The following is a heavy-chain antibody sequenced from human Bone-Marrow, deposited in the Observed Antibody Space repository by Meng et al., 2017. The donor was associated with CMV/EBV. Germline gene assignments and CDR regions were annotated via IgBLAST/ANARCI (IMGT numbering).Heavy chain of an antibody. J-gene: IGHJ4*01. V-gene: IGHV1-2*02. CDR3: ARDLDGGEMATAVGADY. Sequence: ASVKVSCKASGYTFTGYYMHWVRQAPGQGLEWMGWINPNSGGANYAEKFQGRVTMTRDTSSSTAYMEVSRLRSDDTAVYYCARDLDGGEMATAVGADYWGHGTLVTVSS. CDR2: INPNSGGA. CDR1: GYTFTGYY. D-gene: IGHD5-24*01.